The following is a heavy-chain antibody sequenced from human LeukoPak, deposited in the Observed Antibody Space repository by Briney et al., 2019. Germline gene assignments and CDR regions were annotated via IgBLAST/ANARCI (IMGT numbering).Heavy chain of an antibody. D-gene: IGHD5-24*01. J-gene: IGHJ6*02. CDR1: GFTFSSYG. V-gene: IGHV3-30*18. CDR2: ISYDGSNK. CDR3: AKDRGEGLHYYYGMDV. Sequence: GGSLRLSCAASGFTFSSYGMHWVRQAPGKGLEWVAVISYDGSNKYYADSVKGRFTISRDNSKNTLYLQMNSLRAEDTAVYYCAKDRGEGLHYYYGMDVWGQGTTVTVSS.